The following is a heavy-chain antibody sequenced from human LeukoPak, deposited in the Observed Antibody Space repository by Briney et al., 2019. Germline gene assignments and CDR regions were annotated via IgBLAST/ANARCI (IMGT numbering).Heavy chain of an antibody. CDR1: GGSISSGGYY. Sequence: PSETLSLTCTVSGGSISSGGYYWSWIRQHPGKGLEWIGYIYYSGSTNYNPSLKSRVTISVDTSKNQFSLKLSSVTAADTAVYYCARVLVAEGFYYFDYWGQGTLVTVSS. J-gene: IGHJ4*02. CDR3: ARVLVAEGFYYFDY. V-gene: IGHV4-31*03. D-gene: IGHD6-19*01. CDR2: IYYSGST.